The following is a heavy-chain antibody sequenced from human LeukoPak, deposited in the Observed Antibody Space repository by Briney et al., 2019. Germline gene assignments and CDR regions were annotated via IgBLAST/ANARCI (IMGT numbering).Heavy chain of an antibody. V-gene: IGHV3-23*01. Sequence: GSLRLPCAASGFTLSTYAMSWVRQAPGKRLEWVSAISDSGGSTYYADSVKGRFTISRDNSKNTLYLQMNSLRAEDTAVYYCAKSRIAKYYYYMDVWGKGTTVTVSS. D-gene: IGHD6-13*01. CDR2: ISDSGGST. CDR3: AKSRIAKYYYYMDV. CDR1: GFTLSTYA. J-gene: IGHJ6*03.